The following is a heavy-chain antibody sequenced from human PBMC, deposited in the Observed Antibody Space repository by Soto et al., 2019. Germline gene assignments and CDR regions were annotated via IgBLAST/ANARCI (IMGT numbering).Heavy chain of an antibody. D-gene: IGHD3-22*01. J-gene: IGHJ3*02. CDR2: IYYSGST. CDR1: GGSISSGGYY. Sequence: QVQLQESGPGLVKPSQTLSLTCTVSGGSISSGGYYWSWIRQHPGKGLEWIGYIYYSGSTYYNPSLKSRVTISGATSKNQFSRKLSSVTAADTAVYYCARDLGSSGYSGHYAFDIWGQGTMVTVSS. CDR3: ARDLGSSGYSGHYAFDI. V-gene: IGHV4-31*03.